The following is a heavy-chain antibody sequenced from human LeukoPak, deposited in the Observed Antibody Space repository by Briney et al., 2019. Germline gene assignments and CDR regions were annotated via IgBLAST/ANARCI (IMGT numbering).Heavy chain of an antibody. CDR2: IYYSGST. Sequence: SETLSLTCTVSGGSITSYYWSWIRQPPGKGLDWIGYIYYSGSTNYSPSLKSRVTISVDTSKNQFSLKLSSVTAADTAVYYCASHHYYGSGSYSRYYFDYWGQGAQVTVSS. V-gene: IGHV4-59*08. D-gene: IGHD3-10*01. CDR1: GGSITSYY. J-gene: IGHJ4*02. CDR3: ASHHYYGSGSYSRYYFDY.